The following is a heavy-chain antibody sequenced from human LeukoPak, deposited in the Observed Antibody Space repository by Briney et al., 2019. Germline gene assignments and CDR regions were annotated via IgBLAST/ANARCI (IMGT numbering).Heavy chain of an antibody. CDR3: AKDARSFGGTYFDY. CDR2: MSGSDTGS. D-gene: IGHD4-23*01. J-gene: IGHJ4*02. CDR1: GFTLSSYS. V-gene: IGHV3-23*01. Sequence: GGSLRLSCVASGFTLSSYSMSWVRQAPGKGLAWVSAMSGSDTGSWYADSVKGRFTISRDTSKTTLYLQMSSLRAEDTAIYYCAKDARSFGGTYFDYWGQGIQVIVSS.